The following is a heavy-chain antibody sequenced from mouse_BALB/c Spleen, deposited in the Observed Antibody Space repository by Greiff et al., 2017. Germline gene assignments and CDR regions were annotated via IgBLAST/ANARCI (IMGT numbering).Heavy chain of an antibody. D-gene: IGHD1-1*01. Sequence: QVQLQQSGAELAKPGASVKMSCKASGYTFTSYWMHWVKQRPGQGLEWIGYINPSTGYTEYNQKFKDKATLTADKSSSTAYMQLSSLTSEDSAVYYCAGYYGSEDYYAMDYWGEGTSVTVSS. CDR3: AGYYGSEDYYAMDY. V-gene: IGHV1-7*01. CDR2: INPSTGYT. J-gene: IGHJ4*01. CDR1: GYTFTSYW.